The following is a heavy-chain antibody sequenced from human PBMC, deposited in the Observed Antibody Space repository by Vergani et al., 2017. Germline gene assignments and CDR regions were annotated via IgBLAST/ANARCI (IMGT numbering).Heavy chain of an antibody. CDR2: IYYSGST. CDR1: GGSISSYY. J-gene: IGHJ6*03. V-gene: IGHV4-59*01. Sequence: QVQLQESGPGLVKPSETLSLTCTVSGGSISSYYWSWIRQPPGKGLEWIGYIYYSGSTNYNPSLKSRVTISVDTSKNQFSLKLSSVTAADTAVYYCARVVGATGYYYYYYYMDVWGKGTTVTVSS. CDR3: ARVVGATGYYYYYYYMDV. D-gene: IGHD1-26*01.